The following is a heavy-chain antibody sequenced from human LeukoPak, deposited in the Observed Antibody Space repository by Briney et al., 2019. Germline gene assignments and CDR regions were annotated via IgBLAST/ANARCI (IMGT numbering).Heavy chain of an antibody. CDR1: GGSVSSNNYH. J-gene: IGHJ5*02. V-gene: IGHV4-61*01. D-gene: IGHD6-19*01. Sequence: SETLSLTCTVSGGSVSSNNYHWSWIRQPPGKGLEYIGYIYYSGTTKYNPSLKSRVTISVDTSKNQFSLKLRSVTAADTAVYYCARATPLYSSDWYVNWFDPWGQGTLVTVSS. CDR2: IYYSGTT. CDR3: ARATPLYSSDWYVNWFDP.